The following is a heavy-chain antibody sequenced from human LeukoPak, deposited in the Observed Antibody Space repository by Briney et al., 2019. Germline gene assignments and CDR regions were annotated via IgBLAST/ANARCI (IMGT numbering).Heavy chain of an antibody. CDR2: ISSSSSYI. V-gene: IGHV3-21*01. J-gene: IGHJ4*02. CDR1: GFTFSSYS. CDR3: ARDLIRYYYDSSAYYFDY. D-gene: IGHD3-22*01. Sequence: SGGSLRLSCAASGFTFSSYSMNWVRQAPGKGLEWVSSISSSSSYIYYADSVKGRFTISRDNAKNSLYLQMNSLRAEDTAVYYSARDLIRYYYDSSAYYFDYWGQGTLVTVSS.